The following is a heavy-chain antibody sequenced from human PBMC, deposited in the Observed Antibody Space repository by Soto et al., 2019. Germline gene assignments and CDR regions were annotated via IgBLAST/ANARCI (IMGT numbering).Heavy chain of an antibody. J-gene: IGHJ2*01. CDR3: ARDGGLLTASWHYDL. D-gene: IGHD2-15*01. CDR1: GYSFTNYC. V-gene: IGHV1-46*01. CDR2: INPRTGST. Sequence: QVQLVQSGADVKKPGTSVKVSCKAAGYSFTNYCMYWVRQAPGQGLEWMGMINPRTGSTRYAQKFQDTVLLTRDTSTTTVYMELSTLISDDTAVYYCARDGGLLTASWHYDLWGPGTLVTVSS.